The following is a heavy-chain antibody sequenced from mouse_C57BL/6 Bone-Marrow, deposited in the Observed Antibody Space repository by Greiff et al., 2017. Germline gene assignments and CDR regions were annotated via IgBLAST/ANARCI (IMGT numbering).Heavy chain of an antibody. CDR3: ARGQLSYDSWFAY. Sequence: VQLQQPGPELVKPGASVKLSCKASGYTFTSYWMHWVKQRPGQGLEWIGNINPSNGGTNYNEKFKSKATLTVDKSSSTAYMQLSILTSEDSAVYYCARGQLSYDSWFAYWGQGTLVTVSA. CDR2: INPSNGGT. J-gene: IGHJ3*01. D-gene: IGHD6-5*01. CDR1: GYTFTSYW. V-gene: IGHV1-53*01.